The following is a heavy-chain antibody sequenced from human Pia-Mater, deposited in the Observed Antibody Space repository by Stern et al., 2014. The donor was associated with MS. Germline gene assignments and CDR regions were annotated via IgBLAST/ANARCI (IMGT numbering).Heavy chain of an antibody. D-gene: IGHD2-8*02. CDR2: VYYRGAT. CDR3: AKHACTGAACPFDL. V-gene: IGHV4-39*01. J-gene: IGHJ4*02. CDR1: GDSISSYTHY. Sequence: QLQLQESGPGLVKPSETLSLTCAVSGDSISSYTHYWAWIRQPPGKGLEWIGSVYYRGATYYNPSLKSPVTISVDKSKQYFSLGLNSGTAADTAVYYCAKHACTGAACPFDLWGQGTLVTVSS.